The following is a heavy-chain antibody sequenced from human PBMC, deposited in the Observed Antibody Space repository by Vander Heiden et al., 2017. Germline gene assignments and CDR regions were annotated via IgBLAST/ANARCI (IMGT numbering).Heavy chain of an antibody. CDR1: GGSFSGYY. Sequence: QVQLQQWGAGLLQPSETLSLTCAVYGGSFSGYYWSWIRQPPGKGLEWIGEINHSGSTNYNPSLKSRVTISVDTSKNQFSLKLSSVTAADTAVYYCARDRFLEWLPYYYGMDVWGQGTTVTVSS. D-gene: IGHD3-3*01. CDR3: ARDRFLEWLPYYYGMDV. V-gene: IGHV4-34*01. J-gene: IGHJ6*02. CDR2: INHSGST.